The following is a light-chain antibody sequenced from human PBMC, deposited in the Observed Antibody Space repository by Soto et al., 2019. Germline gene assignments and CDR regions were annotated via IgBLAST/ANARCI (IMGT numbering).Light chain of an antibody. Sequence: DIQMTQSPSSLSASVGDRVTITCQASQDISNYLNWYQQKPGKAPKLLIYDASNLETGVPSRFSGSGSGTDFTFTISSLQPEEIATYYCQQYDNLPLTFGPGTKVDI. J-gene: IGKJ3*01. CDR1: QDISNY. CDR3: QQYDNLPLT. V-gene: IGKV1-33*01. CDR2: DAS.